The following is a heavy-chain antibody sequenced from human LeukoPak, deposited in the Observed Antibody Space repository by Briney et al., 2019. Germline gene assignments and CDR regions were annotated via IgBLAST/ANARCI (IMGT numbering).Heavy chain of an antibody. V-gene: IGHV3-21*01. CDR3: ARPPDSSGLFDY. J-gene: IGHJ4*02. CDR1: GFTFSSYS. Sequence: GGSLRLSCAASGFTFSSYSMNWVRQAPGKGLEWVSSISSSSSYIYYADSVKGRFTISRDNAKNSLYLQMSSLRAEDTAVYYCARPPDSSGLFDYWGQGTLVTVSS. CDR2: ISSSSSYI. D-gene: IGHD6-19*01.